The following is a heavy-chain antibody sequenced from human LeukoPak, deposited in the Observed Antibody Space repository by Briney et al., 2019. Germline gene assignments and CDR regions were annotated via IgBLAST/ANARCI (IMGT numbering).Heavy chain of an antibody. CDR3: ARDMYRRYYDSSGYYSNWFDP. CDR2: IIPIFGTA. D-gene: IGHD3-22*01. Sequence: ASVKVSCKASGGTFSSYAISWVRQAPGQGLEWMGGIIPIFGTANYAQKFQGRVTITTDESTSTAYMELSSLRSEDTAVYYCARDMYRRYYDSSGYYSNWFDPWGQGTLVTVSS. J-gene: IGHJ5*02. V-gene: IGHV1-69*05. CDR1: GGTFSSYA.